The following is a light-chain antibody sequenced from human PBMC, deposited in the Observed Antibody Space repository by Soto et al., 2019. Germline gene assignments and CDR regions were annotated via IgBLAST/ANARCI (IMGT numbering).Light chain of an antibody. J-gene: IGKJ1*01. CDR2: DAS. V-gene: IGKV1-13*02. CDR1: QGISSA. CDR3: QQYHTDWT. Sequence: AIPFTQCPSYLSASVGDSVTITCRASQGISSALAWYQQTPGRAPKLLIYDASTLESGVPSRFSGRGSGTEFTLTISSLQADDYATFYCQQYHTDWTFGQGTKVDIK.